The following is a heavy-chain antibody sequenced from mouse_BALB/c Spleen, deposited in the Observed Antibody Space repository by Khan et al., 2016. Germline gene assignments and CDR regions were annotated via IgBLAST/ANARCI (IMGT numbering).Heavy chain of an antibody. CDR1: GYTSANYW. Sequence: QVQLQQSGAELARPGASVRLSCKVSGYTSANYWMQWVKQRPGQGLEWIGSIYPGDGDTRYSQKFKDKATLTADKSSSSAYMHLRSVASEDSAVYCGADALFVYWGQGTLVTVSA. J-gene: IGHJ3*01. V-gene: IGHV1-87*01. CDR2: IYPGDGDT. CDR3: ADALFVY.